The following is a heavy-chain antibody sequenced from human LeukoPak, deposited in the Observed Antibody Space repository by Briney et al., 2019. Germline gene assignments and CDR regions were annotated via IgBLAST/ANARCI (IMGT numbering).Heavy chain of an antibody. CDR1: GYTFTGYY. CDR3: ARLLQLERLGGSLDV. Sequence: VASVKVSCKASGYTFTGYYMHWVRQAPGEGLEWMGWINPVNGDTSYAQKFQGRVTMTRDTSISTGYMELSRLRSDDTAFYYCARLLQLERLGGSLDVWGQGTTVTVSS. D-gene: IGHD1-1*01. CDR2: INPVNGDT. J-gene: IGHJ6*02. V-gene: IGHV1-2*02.